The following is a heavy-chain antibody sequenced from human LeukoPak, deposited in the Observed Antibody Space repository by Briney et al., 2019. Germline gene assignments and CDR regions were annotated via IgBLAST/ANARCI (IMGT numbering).Heavy chain of an antibody. J-gene: IGHJ4*02. CDR1: GGTFSSYA. V-gene: IGHV1-69*05. D-gene: IGHD1-7*01. CDR3: ARGPSITGTTATGWDY. Sequence: SVKVSCKASGGTFSSYAISWVRQAPGQGLEWMGGIIPIFGTANYAQKFQGRVTITTDESTSTAYMELSSLRSEDTAVYYCARGPSITGTTATGWDYGGQGTPVTVSS. CDR2: IIPIFGTA.